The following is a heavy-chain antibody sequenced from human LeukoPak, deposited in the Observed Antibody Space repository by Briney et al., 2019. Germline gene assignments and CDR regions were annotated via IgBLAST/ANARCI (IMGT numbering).Heavy chain of an antibody. Sequence: SGPTLVKPTQTLTLTCTFSGFSLSTSGVGVGWIRQPPGKALEWLALIYWDDDKRYSPSLKSRLTITKDTSKNQVVLTMTNMDPLGKATYYCAHSLLTTVTTFPFDYWGQGTLVTVSS. CDR3: AHSLLTTVTTFPFDY. CDR2: IYWDDDK. D-gene: IGHD4-17*01. CDR1: GFSLSTSGVG. J-gene: IGHJ4*02. V-gene: IGHV2-5*02.